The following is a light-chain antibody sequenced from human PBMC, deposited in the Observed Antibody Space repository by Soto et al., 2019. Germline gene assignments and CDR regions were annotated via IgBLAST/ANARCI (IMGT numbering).Light chain of an antibody. CDR2: DAS. CDR1: QDISNY. Sequence: DIQMTQSPSSLSASVGDRVTITCQASQDISNYLNWYQQKPGKAPKLLIYDASNLETGVPSRFIGSGSGTDFTCTISSLQPEDIATYYCQQYDNLCTFGQGTKLEIK. V-gene: IGKV1-33*01. CDR3: QQYDNLCT. J-gene: IGKJ2*02.